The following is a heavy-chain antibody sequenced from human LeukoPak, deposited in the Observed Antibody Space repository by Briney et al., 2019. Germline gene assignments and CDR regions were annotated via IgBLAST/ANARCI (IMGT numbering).Heavy chain of an antibody. D-gene: IGHD6-19*01. V-gene: IGHV3-74*01. J-gene: IGHJ3*02. CDR2: INSDGSST. Sequence: GGSLRLSCAASGFTFSSYWMHWVRQAPGKGLVWVSRINSDGSSTSYADSVKGRFTISRDNAKNTLYLQMNSLRAEDTAVYYCAKVEERIAVAGTPDAFDIWGQGTMVTVSS. CDR1: GFTFSSYW. CDR3: AKVEERIAVAGTPDAFDI.